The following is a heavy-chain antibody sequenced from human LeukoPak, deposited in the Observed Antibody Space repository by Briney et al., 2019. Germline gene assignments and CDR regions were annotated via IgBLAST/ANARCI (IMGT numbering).Heavy chain of an antibody. J-gene: IGHJ4*02. CDR2: ISAYNGNT. V-gene: IGHV1-18*01. D-gene: IGHD3-22*01. CDR1: GYTFTSYG. CDR3: ARGLSYYYDSSGYHHFDY. Sequence: GASVKVSCKASGYTFTSYGISWVRQAPGQGLGWMGWISAYNGNTNYAQKLQGRVTMTTDTSTSTAYMELRSLRSDDTAVYYCARGLSYYYDSSGYHHFDYWGQGTLVTVSS.